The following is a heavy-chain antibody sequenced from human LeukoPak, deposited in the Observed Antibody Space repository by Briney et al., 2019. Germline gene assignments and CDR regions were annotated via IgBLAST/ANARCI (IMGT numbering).Heavy chain of an antibody. J-gene: IGHJ4*02. Sequence: PSETLSLTCTVSGGSISSYYWSWIRQPPGKGLEWIGYIYYSGSTNYNPSLKSRVTISVDTPKNQFSLKLSSVTAADTAVYYCARDVVRGSYFDYWGQGTLVTVSS. V-gene: IGHV4-59*01. CDR1: GGSISSYY. CDR2: IYYSGST. CDR3: ARDVVRGSYFDY. D-gene: IGHD1-26*01.